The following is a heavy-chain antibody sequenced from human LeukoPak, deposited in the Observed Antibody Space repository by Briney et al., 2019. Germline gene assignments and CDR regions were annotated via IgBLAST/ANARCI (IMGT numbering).Heavy chain of an antibody. CDR3: AKALLWFGELLPDDAFDI. Sequence: GGSLRLSCAASGFTFSSYAMSWVRQAPGKGLEWVSAISGSGGSTYYADSVKGRFTISRDNSKNTLYLQMNSLRAEDTAVYYCAKALLWFGELLPDDAFDIWGQGTMVTVSS. D-gene: IGHD3-10*01. J-gene: IGHJ3*02. CDR1: GFTFSSYA. V-gene: IGHV3-23*01. CDR2: ISGSGGST.